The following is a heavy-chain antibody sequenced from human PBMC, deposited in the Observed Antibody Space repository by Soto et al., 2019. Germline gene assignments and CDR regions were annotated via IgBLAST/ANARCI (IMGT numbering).Heavy chain of an antibody. V-gene: IGHV1-69*01. CDR2: IIPVFDKA. D-gene: IGHD3-16*01. CDR1: GGSFGSSA. J-gene: IGHJ3*01. CDR3: ARLRRDWGDAFDL. Sequence: QVQLVQSGADVKKPGSSVKVSCKTSGGSFGSSAISWVRQAPAQGLEWMGEIIPVFDKANYAQNFQGRLTITADEITGTVFMELSSLRSEDTPVYFCARLRRDWGDAFDLWGLGTFVTVSS.